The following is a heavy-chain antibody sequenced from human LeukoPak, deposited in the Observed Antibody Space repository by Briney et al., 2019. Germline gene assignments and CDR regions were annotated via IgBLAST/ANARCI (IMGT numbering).Heavy chain of an antibody. CDR1: GFTFTNYA. V-gene: IGHV3-7*04. CDR2: IKQDGSEK. CDR3: ARGDIVVVPAAMSWFDP. J-gene: IGHJ5*02. Sequence: GGSLRLSCAASGFTFTNYAMSWVRQAPGRGLEWVANIKQDGSEKYYVDSVKGRFTISRDNAKNSLYLQMNSLRAEDTAEYYCARGDIVVVPAAMSWFDPWGQGTLVTVSS. D-gene: IGHD2-2*01.